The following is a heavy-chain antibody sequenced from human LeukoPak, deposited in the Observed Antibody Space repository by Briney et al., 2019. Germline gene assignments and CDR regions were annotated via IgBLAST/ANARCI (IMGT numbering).Heavy chain of an antibody. V-gene: IGHV3-74*01. CDR1: GFTFSTHW. CDR3: VRVLFSNSGY. J-gene: IGHJ4*02. D-gene: IGHD3-10*01. CDR2: INSDGSST. Sequence: GGSLRLSCAASGFTFSTHWMHWVRHAPGKGLVWVSRINSDGSSTNYADFVKGRFTISRDNAKNTLYLQMNSLRAEDTAMYYCVRVLFSNSGYWGQGTLVTVSS.